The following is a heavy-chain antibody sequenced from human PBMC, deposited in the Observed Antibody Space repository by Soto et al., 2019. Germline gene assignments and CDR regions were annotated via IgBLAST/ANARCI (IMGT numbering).Heavy chain of an antibody. Sequence: ASVKVSCKASGYTFTSYAMHWVRQAPGQRLEWMGWINVGNGNTKYSQKFQGRVTITRDTSASTAYMELSSLRSEDTAVYYCARVARTFGGVIAPYYFDYWGQGTLVTVSS. CDR1: GYTFTSYA. V-gene: IGHV1-3*01. CDR3: ARVARTFGGVIAPYYFDY. D-gene: IGHD3-16*02. CDR2: INVGNGNT. J-gene: IGHJ4*02.